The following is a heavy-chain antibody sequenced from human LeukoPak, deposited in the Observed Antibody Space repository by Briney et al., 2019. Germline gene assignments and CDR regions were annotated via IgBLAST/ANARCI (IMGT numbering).Heavy chain of an antibody. CDR2: MYYSGST. Sequence: SETLSLTCTVSGGSISSGGYYWSWIRQHPGKGLEWIGYMYYSGSTYYNPSLKSRVTISVDTSKNQFFLRLSSVTAAGTAVYYCARLQRSSRGGPFDPWGQGILVTVSS. CDR1: GGSISSGGYY. V-gene: IGHV4-31*03. J-gene: IGHJ5*02. D-gene: IGHD2-15*01. CDR3: ARLQRSSRGGPFDP.